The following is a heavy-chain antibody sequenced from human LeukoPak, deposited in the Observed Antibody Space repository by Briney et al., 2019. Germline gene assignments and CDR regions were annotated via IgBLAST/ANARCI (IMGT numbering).Heavy chain of an antibody. CDR1: GGSISIYY. CDR3: ARQTIQLWSEFDY. J-gene: IGHJ4*02. Sequence: SETLSLTCTVSGGSISIYYWSWIRQPPGKGLEWIGYIYYSGSTNYNPSLKSRVTISVDTSKNQFSLKLSSVTAADTAVYYCARQTIQLWSEFDYWGQGTLVTVSS. CDR2: IYYSGST. D-gene: IGHD5-18*01. V-gene: IGHV4-59*08.